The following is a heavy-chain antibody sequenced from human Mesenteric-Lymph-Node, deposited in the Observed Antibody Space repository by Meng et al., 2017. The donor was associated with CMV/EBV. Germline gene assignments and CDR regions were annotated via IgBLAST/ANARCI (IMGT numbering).Heavy chain of an antibody. CDR1: GGSISRSTYY. Sequence: SETLSLTCTVSGGSISRSTYYWGWIRQPPGKGLEWIGTIYYSGNTYYNPSLKSRVTISVDTSKNQLSLKLSSVTAADTAVYYCARVVPALILEDYYYDMDVWGQGTTVTVSS. V-gene: IGHV4-39*01. CDR3: ARVVPALILEDYYYDMDV. J-gene: IGHJ6*02. D-gene: IGHD2-2*01. CDR2: IYYSGNT.